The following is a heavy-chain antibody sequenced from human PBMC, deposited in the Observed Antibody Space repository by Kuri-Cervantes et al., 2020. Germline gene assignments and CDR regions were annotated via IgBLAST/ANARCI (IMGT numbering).Heavy chain of an antibody. Sequence: GGSLRLSCAASGFTFSSYAMHWVRQAPGKGLEWVSAISGSGGSTYYADSVKARFTISRDNSKNTLYLQMDSLRDGDTAVYYCASELRVGATGHEHFQHWGQGTLVTVSS. CDR1: GFTFSSYA. CDR3: ASELRVGATGHEHFQH. CDR2: ISGSGGST. D-gene: IGHD1-26*01. J-gene: IGHJ1*01. V-gene: IGHV3-23*01.